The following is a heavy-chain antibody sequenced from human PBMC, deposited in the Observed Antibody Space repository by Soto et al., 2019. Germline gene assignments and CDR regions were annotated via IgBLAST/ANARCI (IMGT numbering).Heavy chain of an antibody. D-gene: IGHD2-2*01. CDR2: IYSGGST. CDR1: GFTVSSNY. V-gene: IGHV3-53*04. Sequence: PGGSLRLSCAASGFTVSSNYMSWVRQAPGKGLEWVSVIYSGGSTYYADSVKGRLTISRHNSKNTLYLQMNSLRAEDTAVYYCARDFGLGYCSSTSCYDAFDIWGQGTMVTVSS. CDR3: ARDFGLGYCSSTSCYDAFDI. J-gene: IGHJ3*02.